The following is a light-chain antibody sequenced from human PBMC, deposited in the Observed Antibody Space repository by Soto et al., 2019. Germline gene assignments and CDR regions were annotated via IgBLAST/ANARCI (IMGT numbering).Light chain of an antibody. CDR2: AAS. Sequence: ETVMTQSPATLSVSPGERAILSCRASQSVSGNLAWYQQKPGQAPRLLIYAASSRAAGIPPRFSGSGSGTEFTLTISSLEPEDFAVYYCQQRFNWPRFTFGQGTKLEIK. V-gene: IGKV3-15*01. CDR1: QSVSGN. J-gene: IGKJ2*01. CDR3: QQRFNWPRFT.